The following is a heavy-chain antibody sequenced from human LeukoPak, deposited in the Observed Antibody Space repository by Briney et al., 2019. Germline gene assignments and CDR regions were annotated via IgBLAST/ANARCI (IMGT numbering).Heavy chain of an antibody. Sequence: GGSLRLSCTASGFTFGDYAMSWVRQAPGKGLEWVGFIRSKAYGGTTEYAASVKGRFTISRDDSKSIAYLQMNSLKTEDTAVYYCCSGPWGYMDVWGKGTTVTISS. CDR3: CSGPWGYMDV. CDR1: GFTFGDYA. CDR2: IRSKAYGGTT. J-gene: IGHJ6*03. V-gene: IGHV3-49*04. D-gene: IGHD7-27*01.